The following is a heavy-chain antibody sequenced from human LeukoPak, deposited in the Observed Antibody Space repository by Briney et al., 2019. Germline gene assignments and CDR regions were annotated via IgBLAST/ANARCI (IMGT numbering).Heavy chain of an antibody. J-gene: IGHJ4*02. CDR2: INPNSGGT. V-gene: IGHV1-2*02. Sequence: ASVKVSCKASGGTFSSYAISWVRQAPGQGLEWMGWINPNSGGTNYAQKFQGRVTMTRDTSISTAYMELSRLRSDDTAVYYCARVRYRLAETYIDYWGQGTLVTVSS. CDR3: ARVRYRLAETYIDY. D-gene: IGHD3-16*01. CDR1: GGTFSSYA.